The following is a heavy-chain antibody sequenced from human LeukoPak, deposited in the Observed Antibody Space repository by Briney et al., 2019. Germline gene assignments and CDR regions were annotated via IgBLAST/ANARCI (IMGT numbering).Heavy chain of an antibody. Sequence: PGGSLRLSCSASGFNVISNDMTSGHQAPEKGVEWVLVLYSDGNTKYADSVQGRFTISRDNSKNTLYLEMNSLSPDDTAVYYCARGVEPLAANTLAYWGQGTLVTVSS. CDR3: ARGVEPLAANTLAY. CDR2: LYSDGNT. D-gene: IGHD1-14*01. V-gene: IGHV3-53*01. CDR1: GFNVISND. J-gene: IGHJ4*02.